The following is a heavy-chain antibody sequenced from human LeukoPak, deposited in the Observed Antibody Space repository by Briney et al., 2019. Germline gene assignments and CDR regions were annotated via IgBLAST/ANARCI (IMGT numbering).Heavy chain of an antibody. V-gene: IGHV4-38-2*01. Sequence: PSETLSLTCGVCGYSISSEYYWGWIRQPPGKGLEWIGSIYHSGSTYYNPSLKSRVTISVYTSKNQFSLKLRSVTAADKALYYCARSDSVESFHDAFDIWGQGTWVTVSS. D-gene: IGHD5-24*01. CDR1: GYSISSEYY. CDR2: IYHSGST. CDR3: ARSDSVESFHDAFDI. J-gene: IGHJ3*02.